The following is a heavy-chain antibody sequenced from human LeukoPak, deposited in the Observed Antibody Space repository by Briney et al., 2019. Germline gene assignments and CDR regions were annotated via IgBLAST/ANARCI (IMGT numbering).Heavy chain of an antibody. CDR2: ISSSSSYI. V-gene: IGHV3-21*01. Sequence: PGGSLRLSCAASGFTFSSYWMSWVRQAPGKGLEWVSSISSSSSYIYYADSVKGRFTISRDNAKNSLYLQMNSLRAEDTAVYYCASSDYYGSGSYERSYWGQGTLVTVSS. CDR1: GFTFSSYW. CDR3: ASSDYYGSGSYERSY. J-gene: IGHJ4*02. D-gene: IGHD3-10*01.